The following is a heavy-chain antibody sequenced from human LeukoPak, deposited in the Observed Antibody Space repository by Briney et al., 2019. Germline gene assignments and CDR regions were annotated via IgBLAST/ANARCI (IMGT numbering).Heavy chain of an antibody. J-gene: IGHJ3*02. V-gene: IGHV3-23*01. CDR2: ISGSGGST. Sequence: GGSLRLSCAASGFTFSTYAMSWVRQAPGKGLEWVSGISGSGGSTYYADSVKGRFTISRDNSKNTLYLQMNSLRVEDTAVYYCGKNPNGDYVGAFEIWGQGTMVTVSS. CDR1: GFTFSTYA. CDR3: GKNPNGDYVGAFEI. D-gene: IGHD4-17*01.